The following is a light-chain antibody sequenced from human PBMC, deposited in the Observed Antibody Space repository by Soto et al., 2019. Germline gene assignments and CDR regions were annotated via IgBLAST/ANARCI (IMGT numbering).Light chain of an antibody. CDR1: QTVSNN. J-gene: IGKJ1*01. V-gene: IGKV3-15*01. CDR2: GAS. CDR3: LQHNSYPWT. Sequence: DIVMTQSPATLSVSPGERAMLSCRASQTVSNNLAWYQQKPGQAPRLLIYGASSRAAGIPARFSGSGSGTEFTLAISSLQPEGFATYYCLQHNSYPWTFGQGTKVDI.